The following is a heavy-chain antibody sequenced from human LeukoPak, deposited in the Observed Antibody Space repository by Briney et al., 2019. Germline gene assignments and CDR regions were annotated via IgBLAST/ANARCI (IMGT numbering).Heavy chain of an antibody. J-gene: IGHJ4*02. CDR1: GFTVSSNY. CDR2: VYSGGTT. CDR3: AGSGSYTYYFDY. V-gene: IGHV3-53*01. Sequence: GGSLRLSCAASGFTVSSNYMSWVRQAPGKGLEWVPVVYSGGTTYYADSVKGRFTISRDNSKNTLYLQMNSLRAEDTALYYCAGSGSYTYYFDYWGQGTLVTVSS. D-gene: IGHD1-26*01.